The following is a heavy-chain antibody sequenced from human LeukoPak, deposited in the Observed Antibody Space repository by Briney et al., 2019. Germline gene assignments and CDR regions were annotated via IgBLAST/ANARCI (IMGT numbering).Heavy chain of an antibody. D-gene: IGHD3-9*01. CDR2: INHSGST. CDR1: GGSFSGYY. CDR3: ARRGKLRYFDWLSAHFDY. J-gene: IGHJ4*02. Sequence: SETLSLTCAVYGGSFSGYYWSWIRQPPGKGLEWIGEINHSGSTNYNPSLKSRVAISVDTSKNQFSLKLSSVTAADTAVYYCARRGKLRYFDWLSAHFDYWGQGTLVTVSS. V-gene: IGHV4-34*01.